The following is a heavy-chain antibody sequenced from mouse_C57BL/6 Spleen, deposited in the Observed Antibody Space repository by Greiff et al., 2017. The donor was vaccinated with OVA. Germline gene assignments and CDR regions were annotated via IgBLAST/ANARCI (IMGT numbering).Heavy chain of an antibody. Sequence: EVHLVESGPGLVKPSQSLSLTCSVTGYSITSGYYWNWIRQFPGNKLEWMGYISYDGSNNYNPSLKNRISITRDTSKNQFFLKLNSVTTEDTATYYCAREGYGSSLWYFDVWGTGTTVTVSS. CDR3: AREGYGSSLWYFDV. D-gene: IGHD1-1*01. V-gene: IGHV3-6*01. J-gene: IGHJ1*03. CDR2: ISYDGSN. CDR1: GYSITSGYY.